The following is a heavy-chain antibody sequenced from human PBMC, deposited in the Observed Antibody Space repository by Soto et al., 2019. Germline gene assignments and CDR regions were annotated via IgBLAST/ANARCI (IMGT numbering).Heavy chain of an antibody. V-gene: IGHV3-33*01. CDR3: ARASCGGDCYYFDY. Sequence: GGSLRLSCAASGFTLSSYGMHWVRKAPGKGLEWVAVIWYDGSNKYYADSVKGRFTISRDNSKTTLYLQMHSLRAEDTAVYYCARASCGGDCYYFDYWGQGTLVTVSS. J-gene: IGHJ4*02. CDR2: IWYDGSNK. CDR1: GFTLSSYG. D-gene: IGHD2-21*02.